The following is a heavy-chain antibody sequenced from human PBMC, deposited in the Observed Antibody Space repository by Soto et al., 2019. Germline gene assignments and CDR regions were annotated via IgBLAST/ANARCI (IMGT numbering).Heavy chain of an antibody. CDR1: GYIFTGYH. Sequence: ASVKVSCKASGYIFTGYHIHWVRQAPGRGLEWMGWINPNSGDTEYAQNFQGRVTMTRDTSFNLVYMEMSGLMSDDTAVYYCARDARGTRGFDEMDIWGQGTTVTVFS. CDR3: ARDARGTRGFDEMDI. CDR2: INPNSGDT. J-gene: IGHJ6*02. D-gene: IGHD3-9*01. V-gene: IGHV1-2*02.